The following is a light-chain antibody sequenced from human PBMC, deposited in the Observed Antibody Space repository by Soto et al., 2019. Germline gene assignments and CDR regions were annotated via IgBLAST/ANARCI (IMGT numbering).Light chain of an antibody. J-gene: IGKJ4*01. V-gene: IGKV1-33*01. CDR3: QQYDSLPLT. CDR2: DAS. CDR1: EHINNY. Sequence: DIQMTQSPPSLSASVGDRVTITCQASEHINNYLNWYQQIPGKAPKLLIYDASNLAAGAPSRFSGSGSGTAFNFAMSGLQPDDVATYYCQQYDSLPLTLGGGT.